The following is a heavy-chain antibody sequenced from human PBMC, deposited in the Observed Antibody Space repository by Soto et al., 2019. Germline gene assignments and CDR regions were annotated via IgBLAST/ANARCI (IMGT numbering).Heavy chain of an antibody. CDR3: ASRAHMAVAGSRIHAKNYYYGMDV. J-gene: IGHJ6*02. Sequence: QVQLVQSGAEVKKPGSSVKVSCKASGGTFSSYAISWVRQAPGQGLEWMGGIIPIFGTANYAQTFQGRVTITAAESTSTAYRELTTLRSEHTAVYYSASRAHMAVAGSRIHAKNYYYGMDVWGQGTTVTVSS. D-gene: IGHD6-19*01. CDR1: GGTFSSYA. CDR2: IIPIFGTA. V-gene: IGHV1-69*01.